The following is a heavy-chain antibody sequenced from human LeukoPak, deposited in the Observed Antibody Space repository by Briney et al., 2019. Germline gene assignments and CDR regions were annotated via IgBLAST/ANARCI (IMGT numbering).Heavy chain of an antibody. CDR1: GYTFTSYG. V-gene: IGHV1-18*01. CDR3: ARDFTVAGVPGGY. CDR2: ISAYNGNT. Sequence: GASVKVSCKASGYTFTSYGMSWVRQAPGQGLEWMGWISAYNGNTNYAQKFQGRVTMTTDTSTSTAYIELRSLRPDGTAVYYCARDFTVAGVPGGYWGQGTLVTVSS. J-gene: IGHJ4*02. D-gene: IGHD6-19*01.